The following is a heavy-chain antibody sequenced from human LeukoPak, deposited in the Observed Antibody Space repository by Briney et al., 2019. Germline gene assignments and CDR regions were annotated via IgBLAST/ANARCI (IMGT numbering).Heavy chain of an antibody. V-gene: IGHV3-30*18. CDR1: GFTFSSYG. Sequence: PGGSLRLSCAASGFTFSSYGMHWVRQAPGKGLEWVAVISHDGSNKYYADFVKGRFTISRDNSKNTLYLQMNSLRAEDTAVYYCAKDREYHYGSGSDYWGQGTLVTVSS. CDR3: AKDREYHYGSGSDY. J-gene: IGHJ4*02. CDR2: ISHDGSNK. D-gene: IGHD3-10*01.